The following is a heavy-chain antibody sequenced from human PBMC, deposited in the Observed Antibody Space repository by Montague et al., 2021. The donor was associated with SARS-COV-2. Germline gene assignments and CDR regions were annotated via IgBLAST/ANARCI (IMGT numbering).Heavy chain of an antibody. V-gene: IGHV3-30*04. D-gene: IGHD6-13*01. CDR2: ISYDGSKK. J-gene: IGHJ4*02. CDR1: GFTFSTYP. Sequence: SLRLSCAASGFTFSTYPMHWVRQAPGKGLEWLVVISYDGSKKDYADSVKGRFTISRDNSENMLYLQMNSLRAEDTVVYYCAKEQYSSSWSDFDYWGQGTVAAVSS. CDR3: AKEQYSSSWSDFDY.